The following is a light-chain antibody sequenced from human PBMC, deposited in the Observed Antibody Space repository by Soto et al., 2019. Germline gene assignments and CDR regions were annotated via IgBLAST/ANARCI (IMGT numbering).Light chain of an antibody. J-gene: IGKJ4*01. Sequence: EIVLTQSPGTLSLSPGERAALSCRASQSVSSTYLAWYQQKPGQAPRLLIYGASSRATGIPDRFSGSGSGTDFTLTISRLEPEDFAVYYCQKHGSSQTFGVETKVEIK. CDR3: QKHGSSQT. CDR2: GAS. CDR1: QSVSSTY. V-gene: IGKV3-20*01.